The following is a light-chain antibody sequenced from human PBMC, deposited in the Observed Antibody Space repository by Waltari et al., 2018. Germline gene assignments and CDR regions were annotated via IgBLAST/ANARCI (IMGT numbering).Light chain of an antibody. V-gene: IGKV3-20*01. CDR1: QSVRSNY. CDR2: GAS. J-gene: IGKJ2*01. Sequence: EIVLTQSPGTLSLSPGDRATLSCRASQSVRSNYLAWYQQKPGQAPGLLISGASNRATGIPDRFSGSGSGTDFTLTITRLEPEDFVVYYCQQYGESPYTFGQGTNLEIK. CDR3: QQYGESPYT.